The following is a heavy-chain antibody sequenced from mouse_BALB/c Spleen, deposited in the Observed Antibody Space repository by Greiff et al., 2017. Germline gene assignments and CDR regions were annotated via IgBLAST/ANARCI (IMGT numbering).Heavy chain of an antibody. V-gene: IGHV3-8*02. Sequence: EVKLQESGPSLVKPSQTLSLTCSVTGDSITSGYWNWIRKFPGNKLEYMGYISYSGSTYYNPSLKSRISITRDTSKNQYYLQLNSVTTEDTATYYCARYYGNYALYWYFDVWGAGTTVTVAS. CDR2: ISYSGST. CDR1: GDSITSGY. CDR3: ARYYGNYALYWYFDV. J-gene: IGHJ1*01. D-gene: IGHD2-1*01.